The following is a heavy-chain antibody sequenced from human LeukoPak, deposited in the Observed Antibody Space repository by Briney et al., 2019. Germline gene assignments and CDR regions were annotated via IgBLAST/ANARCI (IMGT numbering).Heavy chain of an antibody. CDR2: INHSGST. CDR1: GGSFSGYY. J-gene: IGHJ5*02. V-gene: IGHV4-34*01. CDR3: ARVEYYDFWSGYSGHWFDP. D-gene: IGHD3-3*01. Sequence: ASETLSLTCAVYGGSFSGYYWSWIRQPPGKGLEWSGEINHSGSTNYNPSLKSRVTISVDTSKNQFSLKLSSVTAADTAVYYCARVEYYDFWSGYSGHWFDPWGQGTLVTVSS.